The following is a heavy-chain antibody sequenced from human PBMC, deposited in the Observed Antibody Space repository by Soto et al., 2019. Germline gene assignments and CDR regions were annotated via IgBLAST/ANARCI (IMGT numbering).Heavy chain of an antibody. CDR1: GDTVTDYY. CDR2: VNPSGGHT. J-gene: IGHJ4*02. CDR3: ARGGHVVVVTAALDY. D-gene: IGHD2-21*02. Sequence: QVQLMQSGAEVKKPGASVKVSCKASGDTVTDYYIHWVRQAPGQGLEWMGTVNPSGGHTTYAQHFLGRVTMTRATSTSTLYMELTSLTSDDTAIYYCARGGHVVVVTAALDYWGQGTLVTVSS. V-gene: IGHV1-46*01.